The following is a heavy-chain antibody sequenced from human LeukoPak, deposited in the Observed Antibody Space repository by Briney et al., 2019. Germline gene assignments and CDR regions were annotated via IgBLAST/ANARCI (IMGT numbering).Heavy chain of an antibody. CDR1: GFTVSSNY. J-gene: IGHJ4*02. Sequence: GGSLRLSCAASGFTVSSNYMSWVRQAPGEGLGWVSVIFRGGSKYFADSVKGRFPIPRDNSKNKLYLPMNSVRAEYTAVYYCARDGLLGWSYDSSGYRECWGQGTLVTVSS. V-gene: IGHV3-53*01. CDR3: ARDGLLGWSYDSSGYREC. CDR2: IFRGGSK. D-gene: IGHD3-22*01.